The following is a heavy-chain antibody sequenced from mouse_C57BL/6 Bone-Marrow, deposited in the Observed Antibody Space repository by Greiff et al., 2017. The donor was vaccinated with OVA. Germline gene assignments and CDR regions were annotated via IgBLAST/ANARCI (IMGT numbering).Heavy chain of an antibody. Sequence: VKLMESGPGLVQPSQSLRLPFTFSGFSLTSYGVHWVRQSPGKGLEWLGVIWSGGSTDYNAAFISRLSISKDNSKSQVFFKMNSLQADDTAIYYCARRGDFYAMDYWGQGTSVTVSS. V-gene: IGHV2-2*01. CDR3: ARRGDFYAMDY. CDR2: IWSGGST. J-gene: IGHJ4*01. CDR1: GFSLTSYG.